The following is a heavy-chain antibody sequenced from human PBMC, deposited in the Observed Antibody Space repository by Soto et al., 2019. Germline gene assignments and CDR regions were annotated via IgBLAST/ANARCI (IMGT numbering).Heavy chain of an antibody. J-gene: IGHJ4*02. V-gene: IGHV5-51*01. CDR3: VRGGVSTRTFDY. CDR2: IYPSDSDT. CDR1: GYNFAGYW. Sequence: GESLKISCKGSGYNFAGYWIAWVRQMPGKGLELMGIIYPSDSDTRYRPSFQGQVTISADKSISSACLQWSSLRASDTAMYYCVRGGVSTRTFDYWGQGTPVTVSS. D-gene: IGHD3-3*01.